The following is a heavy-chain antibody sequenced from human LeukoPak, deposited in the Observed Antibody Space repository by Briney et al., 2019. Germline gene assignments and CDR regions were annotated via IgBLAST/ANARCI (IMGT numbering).Heavy chain of an antibody. CDR2: IYHSGST. J-gene: IGHJ3*02. Sequence: SETLSLTCAVSGGSISSGGYSWSWIRQPPGKGLEWIGYIYHSGSTYYNPSLKSRVTISVDRSKNQFSLKLSSVTAADTAVYYCATCGYSYAPEAFDIWGQGTMVTVSS. CDR3: ATCGYSYAPEAFDI. V-gene: IGHV4-30-2*01. D-gene: IGHD5-18*01. CDR1: GGSISSGGYS.